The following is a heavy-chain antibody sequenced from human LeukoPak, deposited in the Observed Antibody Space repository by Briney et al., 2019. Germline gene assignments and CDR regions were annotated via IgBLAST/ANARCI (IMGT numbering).Heavy chain of an antibody. CDR2: INTDGSST. CDR3: ARESYCSGGSCYSGRAFDI. CDR1: GFTFSSYW. Sequence: PGGSLRLSCAASGFTFSSYWMHWVRQAPGKGLVWVSRINTDGSSTTYADSVKGRFTISRDRAKKTLYLQMKSLRAEDTAVYYCARESYCSGGSCYSGRAFDIWGQGTMVTVSS. J-gene: IGHJ3*02. D-gene: IGHD2-15*01. V-gene: IGHV3-74*01.